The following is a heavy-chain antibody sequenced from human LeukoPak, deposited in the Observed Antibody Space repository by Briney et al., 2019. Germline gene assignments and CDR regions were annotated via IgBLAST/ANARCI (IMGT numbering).Heavy chain of an antibody. CDR2: IRTKANNYAT. D-gene: IGHD6-13*01. CDR3: TRPSASNTAAGYDY. CDR1: GFTFSGYA. J-gene: IGHJ4*02. Sequence: PGGSLKLSCAVSGFTFSGYAIHWVRQASGKGLEWVGRIRTKANNYATAYAESGKVRFTISRDDSKNTAYLEMNFLRTQDTPIYYCTRPSASNTAAGYDYWGQGTLVTVSS. V-gene: IGHV3-73*01.